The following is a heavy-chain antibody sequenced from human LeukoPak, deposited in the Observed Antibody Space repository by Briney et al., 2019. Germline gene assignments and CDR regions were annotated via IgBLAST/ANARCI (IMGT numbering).Heavy chain of an antibody. J-gene: IGHJ4*02. Sequence: SVKVSCKASGDTFSIYAFSWVRQAPEHGLEWMGGIIPIFNTTQYAQKFQARVTITADTTTNTAFMELTSLRFEDTAVYYCARGAGRAFDYWGQGTLVTVSS. CDR3: ARGAGRAFDY. CDR1: GDTFSIYA. V-gene: IGHV1-69*06. D-gene: IGHD3-10*01. CDR2: IIPIFNTT.